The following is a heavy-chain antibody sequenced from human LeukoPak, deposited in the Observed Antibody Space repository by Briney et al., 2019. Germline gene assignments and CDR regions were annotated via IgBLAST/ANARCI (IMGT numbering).Heavy chain of an antibody. V-gene: IGHV4-61*01. Sequence: PSETLSLTCTVSGGSISTINSGTYYWIWIRQPPAKGLEWSGYIYYSENTNYILSLKSRVTISLDTSKNQFSLKLNSVTTADTAVYFCTRRVAVAGTPKAYFDYWGQGILVTVSS. CDR2: IYYSENT. CDR3: TRRVAVAGTPKAYFDY. J-gene: IGHJ4*02. D-gene: IGHD6-19*01. CDR1: GGSISTINSGTYY.